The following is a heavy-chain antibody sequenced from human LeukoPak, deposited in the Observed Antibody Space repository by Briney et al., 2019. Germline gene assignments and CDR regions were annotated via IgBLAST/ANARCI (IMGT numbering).Heavy chain of an antibody. D-gene: IGHD3-9*01. CDR1: GFPFTIAW. J-gene: IGHJ4*02. CDR3: TAYYDFLTGYNTRRDY. Sequence: PGGSLRLSCAASGFPFTIAWMSWVRQAPGNGLEGIGRIRSKNDGGTTDYAAPVKGKFTISRDDSKSTLYLHMSSLTTEDTAIYYCTAYYDFLTGYNTRRDYWGRGTLVTVPP. V-gene: IGHV3-15*01. CDR2: IRSKNDGGTT.